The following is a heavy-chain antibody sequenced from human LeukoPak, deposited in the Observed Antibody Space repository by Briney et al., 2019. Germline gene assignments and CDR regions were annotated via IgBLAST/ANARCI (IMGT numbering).Heavy chain of an antibody. D-gene: IGHD3-22*01. CDR2: ISSSGSTI. V-gene: IGHV3-48*03. J-gene: IGHJ4*02. Sequence: GGSLRLSCAASGFTFSSYEMNWVRQAPGKGLEWVSYISSSGSTIYYADSVKGRFTISRDNSKNTLYLQMNSLRAEDTAVYYCAKDLQGRNYDSSGPHDYWGQGTLVTVSS. CDR3: AKDLQGRNYDSSGPHDY. CDR1: GFTFSSYE.